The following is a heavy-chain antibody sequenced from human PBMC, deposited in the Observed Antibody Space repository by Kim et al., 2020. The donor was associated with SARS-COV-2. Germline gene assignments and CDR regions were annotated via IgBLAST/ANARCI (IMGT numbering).Heavy chain of an antibody. V-gene: IGHV3-30*18. CDR2: ISYDGSNK. D-gene: IGHD3-22*01. CDR3: GKDFLGDYYDTSGYFDLADY. CDR1: GFTFSSYG. Sequence: GGSLRLSCAASGFTFSSYGMHWVRQAPGKGLEWVAVISYDGSNKYYADSVKGRFTISRDNSKNTLYLQMNSLRAEDTAVYYCGKDFLGDYYDTSGYFDLADYWGQGTLVTVSS. J-gene: IGHJ4*02.